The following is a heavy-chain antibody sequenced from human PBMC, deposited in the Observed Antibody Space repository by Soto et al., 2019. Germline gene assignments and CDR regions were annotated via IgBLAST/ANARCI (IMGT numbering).Heavy chain of an antibody. CDR1: GFTFSSYG. D-gene: IGHD2-21*02. J-gene: IGHJ5*02. CDR3: ARDRRGKFTVVTPGWFDP. V-gene: IGHV3-33*01. Sequence: QVQLVESGGGVVQPGRSLRLSCAASGFTFSSYGMHWVRQAPGKGLEWVAVIWYDGSNKYYADSVKGRFTISRDNSKNTLYLQMNSLRAEDTAVYYCARDRRGKFTVVTPGWFDPWGQGTLVTVSS. CDR2: IWYDGSNK.